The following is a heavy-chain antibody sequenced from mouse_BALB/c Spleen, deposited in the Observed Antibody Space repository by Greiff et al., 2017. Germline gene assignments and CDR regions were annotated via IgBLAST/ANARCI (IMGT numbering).Heavy chain of an antibody. J-gene: IGHJ2*01. CDR2: ISSGSSTI. V-gene: IGHV5-17*02. CDR1: GFTFSSFG. CDR3: ARWGSYCFDY. Sequence: EVKLMESGGGLVQPGGSRKLSCAASGFTFSSFGMHWVRQAPEKGLEWVAYISSGSSTIYYADTVKGRFTISRDKPKNTLFLQMTSLRSEDTAMYYCARWGSYCFDYGGQGTTLTVSS.